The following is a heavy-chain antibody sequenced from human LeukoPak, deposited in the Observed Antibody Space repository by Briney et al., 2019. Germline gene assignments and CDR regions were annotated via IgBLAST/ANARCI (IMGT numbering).Heavy chain of an antibody. CDR3: ARVGSFSYGYDYYYYMDV. CDR1: GYTFTGYY. D-gene: IGHD5-18*01. CDR2: INPNSGGT. Sequence: ASVKVSCKASGYTFTGYYMHWVRQAPGQGLEWMGWINPNSGGTNYAQKFQGRVTMTRDTSISTAYMELSRLRSDDTAVYYCARVGSFSYGYDYYYYMDVWGKGTTVTVSS. V-gene: IGHV1-2*02. J-gene: IGHJ6*03.